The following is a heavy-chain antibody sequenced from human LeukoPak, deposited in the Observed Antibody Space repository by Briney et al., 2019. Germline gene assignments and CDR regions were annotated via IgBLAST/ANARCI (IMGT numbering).Heavy chain of an antibody. CDR1: GFTFSSYG. V-gene: IGHV3-23*01. CDR2: ISGSGGST. CDR3: ATDYNYYDSSGPPY. J-gene: IGHJ4*02. D-gene: IGHD3-22*01. Sequence: GGSLRLSCAASGFTFSSYGMSWVRQAPGKGLEWVSAISGSGGSTYYADSVKGRFTISRDNSKNTLYLQMNSLRAEDTAVYYCATDYNYYDSSGPPYWGQGTLVTVSS.